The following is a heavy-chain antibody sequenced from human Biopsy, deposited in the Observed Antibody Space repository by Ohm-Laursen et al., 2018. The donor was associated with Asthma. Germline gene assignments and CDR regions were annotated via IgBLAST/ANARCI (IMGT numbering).Heavy chain of an antibody. V-gene: IGHV1-69*01. CDR2: INSVFGTT. D-gene: IGHD2-2*01. CDR1: GGTFNTYV. Sequence: SSVTASCKSLGGTFNTYVIGWVRQAPGQGLEWMGGINSVFGTTTYPQKFQDRVTITADDSTGTVYMELSSLRSEDTAVYYCARKAGSCISRTCYSLDFWGQGTLVTVSS. J-gene: IGHJ4*02. CDR3: ARKAGSCISRTCYSLDF.